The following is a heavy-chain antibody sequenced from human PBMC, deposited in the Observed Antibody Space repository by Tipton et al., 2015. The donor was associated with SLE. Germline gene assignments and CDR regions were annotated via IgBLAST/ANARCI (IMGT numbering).Heavy chain of an antibody. D-gene: IGHD5-18*01. Sequence: TLSLTCTVSGGSISSHYWSWIRQSPEKGLEWIGYMYYSGSSNYNPSLKSRVTMSVDRSKNQFSLKLNSVTAADTAVYYCARDTQQLDYWGQGTLVTVSS. CDR2: MYYSGSS. V-gene: IGHV4-59*11. J-gene: IGHJ4*02. CDR1: GGSISSHY. CDR3: ARDTQQLDY.